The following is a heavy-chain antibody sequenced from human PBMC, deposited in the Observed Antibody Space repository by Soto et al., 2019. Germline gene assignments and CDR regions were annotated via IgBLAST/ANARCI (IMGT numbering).Heavy chain of an antibody. D-gene: IGHD4-17*01. V-gene: IGHV4-34*01. CDR1: GGSFSGYH. J-gene: IGHJ6*02. Sequence: AETLARTLGVYGGSFSGYHWTWIRQPPGKVLELIGSIYHSGSTYYNPSLKIRVTISVDTSKNQFSLRLSSVTAADTAVYYCAGAFGDYARNYYYGKDDWGQGTTVNVSS. CDR3: AGAFGDYARNYYYGKDD. CDR2: IYHSGST.